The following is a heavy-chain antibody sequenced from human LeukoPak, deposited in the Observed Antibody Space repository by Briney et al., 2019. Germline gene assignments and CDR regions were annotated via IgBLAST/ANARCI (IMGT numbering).Heavy chain of an antibody. Sequence: PGGSLSLSSAASAFTFTSYDMHWVPPTPRKGLQRVSAIGLTGDTYYPCSVRGRFTISRENAKNSLYLQMNSLRAGDTAVYYCARASGSYYDFDYWGQGTLVTVSS. J-gene: IGHJ4*02. V-gene: IGHV3-13*04. CDR2: IGLTGDT. CDR3: ARASGSYYDFDY. D-gene: IGHD3-10*01. CDR1: AFTFTSYD.